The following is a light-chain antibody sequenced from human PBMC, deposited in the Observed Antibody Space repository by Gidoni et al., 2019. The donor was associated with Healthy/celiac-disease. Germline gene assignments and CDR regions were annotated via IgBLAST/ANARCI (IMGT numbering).Light chain of an antibody. Sequence: IVLTQSPGTLSLSPGARATLSCRASQSVSSSYLAWYQQKPGQAPRLLIYGASSRAPGIPDRFSGSGSGTDFTLTISRLEPEDFAVYYCQQYGSSSWTFGQGTKVEIK. CDR2: GAS. CDR3: QQYGSSSWT. J-gene: IGKJ1*01. CDR1: QSVSSSY. V-gene: IGKV3-20*01.